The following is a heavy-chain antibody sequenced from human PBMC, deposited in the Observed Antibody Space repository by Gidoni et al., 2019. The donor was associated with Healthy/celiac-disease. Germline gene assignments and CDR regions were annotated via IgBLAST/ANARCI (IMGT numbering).Heavy chain of an antibody. CDR2: SKSKTDGGTT. CDR1: GFSFSTAW. V-gene: IGHV3-15*01. CDR3: TTDSYYDSSGYPIFDY. D-gene: IGHD3-22*01. Sequence: ELQLVASGGGLVEPGGSLRLSCSASGFSFSTAWMSWGRQAPGKGLEWVGRSKSKTDGGTTDYAAPVKGRFNISRDDSKNTLYLQMNSLKTEETAVYYCTTDSYYDSSGYPIFDYWGQGILVTVSS. J-gene: IGHJ4*02.